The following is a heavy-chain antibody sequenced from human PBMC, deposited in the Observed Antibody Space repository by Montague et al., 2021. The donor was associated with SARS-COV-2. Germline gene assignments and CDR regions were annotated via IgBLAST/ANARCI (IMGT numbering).Heavy chain of an antibody. Sequence: SETLSLTCTVSGGSISSSNYYWDWIRQPPGKGLEWIGSIYDSGSTYYXPSLKSQVTISVDTSKNQFSLKLSSVTAADTAVYYCARRSLGYCSGGSCYSGYDYWGQGTLVTVSS. V-gene: IGHV4-39*07. CDR2: IYDSGST. CDR3: ARRSLGYCSGGSCYSGYDY. J-gene: IGHJ4*02. CDR1: GGSISSSNYY. D-gene: IGHD2-15*01.